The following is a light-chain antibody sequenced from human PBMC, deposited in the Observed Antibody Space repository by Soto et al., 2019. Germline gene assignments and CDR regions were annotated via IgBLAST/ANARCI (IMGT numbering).Light chain of an antibody. CDR2: DAS. CDR1: QSISSW. CDR3: QQYNSYSQT. J-gene: IGKJ1*01. V-gene: IGKV1-5*01. Sequence: DIQMTQSPSTLSASVGDRVTITCRASQSISSWLAWYQQKPGKAPKLLIYDASSLESGVPSRFSGSGSGTECPRTVSSLQHDYFATYYCQQYNSYSQTVGQGTKVEIK.